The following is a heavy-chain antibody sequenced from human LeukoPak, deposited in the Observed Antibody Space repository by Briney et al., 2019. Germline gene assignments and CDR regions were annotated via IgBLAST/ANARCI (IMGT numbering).Heavy chain of an antibody. Sequence: GGSLRLSCAASGFPFVTYSMNWVRQAPGKGLEWVSAISGSGGSTFYADSLKGRFTISRDNSKNTLYLQMNSLRAEDTAVFYCAKARGHSYTLVSSDIWGQGTMVTVSS. CDR3: AKARGHSYTLVSSDI. V-gene: IGHV3-23*01. CDR2: ISGSGGST. CDR1: GFPFVTYS. J-gene: IGHJ3*02. D-gene: IGHD3-16*01.